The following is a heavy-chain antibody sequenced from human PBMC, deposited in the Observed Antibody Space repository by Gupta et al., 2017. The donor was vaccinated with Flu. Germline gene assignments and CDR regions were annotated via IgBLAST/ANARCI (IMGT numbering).Heavy chain of an antibody. CDR2: SSEDGRKR. V-gene: IGHV3-23*01. J-gene: IGHJ6*02. Sequence: GLEWVSSSSEDGRKRIYADSVKSRFTISRDNSKNTLYVQMNSMRVDDTAVYYCAIDQGVCSSATCSPPYGMDVWGRGTTVTVSS. CDR3: AIDQGVCSSATCSPPYGMDV. D-gene: IGHD6-25*01.